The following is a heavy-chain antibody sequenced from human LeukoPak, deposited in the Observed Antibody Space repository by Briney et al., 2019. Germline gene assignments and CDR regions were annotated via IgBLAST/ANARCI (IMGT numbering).Heavy chain of an antibody. CDR3: ASSIIVVGLLGAFDI. CDR1: GYTFTSYG. CDR2: ISAYNGNT. V-gene: IGHV1-18*01. J-gene: IGHJ3*02. D-gene: IGHD2-21*01. Sequence: ASVKVSCKASGYTFTSYGISWVRQAPGQGLEWMGWISAYNGNTNYAQKLQGRVTMTTDTSATTAYMELRSLRSDDTAVYYCASSIIVVGLLGAFDIWGQGTMATVSS.